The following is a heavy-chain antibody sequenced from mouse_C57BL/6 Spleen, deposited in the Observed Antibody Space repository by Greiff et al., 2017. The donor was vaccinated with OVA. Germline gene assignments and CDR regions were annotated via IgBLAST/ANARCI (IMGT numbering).Heavy chain of an antibody. D-gene: IGHD1-1*01. CDR2: IDPSDSET. J-gene: IGHJ3*01. V-gene: IGHV1-52*01. Sequence: QVQLQQPGAELVRPGSSVKLSCKASGYTFTSYWMHWVKQRPIQGLEWIGNIDPSDSETHYNQKFKDKATLTVDKSSSTAYMQLSSLTSEDSAVYYCARGDDYGSSRAWCAYWGQGTLVTVSA. CDR1: GYTFTSYW. CDR3: ARGDDYGSSRAWCAY.